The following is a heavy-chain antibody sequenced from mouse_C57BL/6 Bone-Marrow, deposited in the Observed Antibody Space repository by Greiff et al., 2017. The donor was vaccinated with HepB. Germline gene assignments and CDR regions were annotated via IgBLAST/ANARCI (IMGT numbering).Heavy chain of an antibody. Sequence: EVMLVESGGGLVKPGGSLKLSCAASGFTFSSYAMSWVRQTPEKRLEWVATISDGGSYTYYPDNVKGRFTISRDNAKNNLYVQMSHLKSEDTAMYYCARAPYGSSEAWFAYWGQGTLVTVSA. J-gene: IGHJ3*01. CDR1: GFTFSSYA. CDR2: ISDGGSYT. CDR3: ARAPYGSSEAWFAY. V-gene: IGHV5-4*03. D-gene: IGHD1-1*01.